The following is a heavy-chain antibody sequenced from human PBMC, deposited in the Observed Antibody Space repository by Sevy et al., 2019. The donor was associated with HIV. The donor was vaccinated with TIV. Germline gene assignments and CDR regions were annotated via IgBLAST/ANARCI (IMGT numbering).Heavy chain of an antibody. CDR1: GYTFNSYE. CDR2: VNPKSGTT. V-gene: IGHV1-8*01. CDR3: ARELSVATTNPLDY. D-gene: IGHD3-16*02. J-gene: IGHJ4*02. Sequence: ASVKVSCKASGYTFNSYEISWVRQAPGRGLEWMGWVNPKSGTTGFSQNFQGRLTLTRDTSISTAYMELSSLRREDTAVYYCARELSVATTNPLDYWGQGTLVTVSS.